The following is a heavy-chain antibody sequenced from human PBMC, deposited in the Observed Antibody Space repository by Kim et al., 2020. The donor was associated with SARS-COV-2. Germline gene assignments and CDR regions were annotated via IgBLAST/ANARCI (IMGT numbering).Heavy chain of an antibody. CDR3: AREGTENAFDI. CDR2: IYYSGST. CDR1: GGSISSSSYY. Sequence: SETLSLTCTVSGGSISSSSYYWGWIRQPPGKGLEWIGSIYYSGSTYYNPSLKSRVTISVDTSKNQFSLKLSSVTAADTAVYYCAREGTENAFDIWGQGT. V-gene: IGHV4-39*02. J-gene: IGHJ3*02.